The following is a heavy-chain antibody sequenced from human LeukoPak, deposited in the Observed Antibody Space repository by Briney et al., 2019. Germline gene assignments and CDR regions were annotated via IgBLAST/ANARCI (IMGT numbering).Heavy chain of an antibody. CDR1: GGSFSGYY. J-gene: IGHJ4*02. Sequence: PSETLSLTCAVYGGSFSGYYWSWIRQPPGKGLEWIGEINHSGSTNYNPSLKSRVIISVDASKNQFSLKLSSVTAADTAVYYCARMGGYFDYWGQGTLVTVSS. D-gene: IGHD2-15*01. CDR3: ARMGGYFDY. V-gene: IGHV4-34*01. CDR2: INHSGST.